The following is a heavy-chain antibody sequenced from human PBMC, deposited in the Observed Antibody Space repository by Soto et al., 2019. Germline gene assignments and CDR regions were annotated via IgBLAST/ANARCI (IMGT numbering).Heavy chain of an antibody. Sequence: QVQLVQSGAQVKKPGATVKVSCKPSGYTFTSYGISWVRQAPGQGLEWMGWISAYNGNSNYAQKLQGRVTMTTDTSTSTAYMELRSLRSDDTAVYYCARIWTTIAVAGNWFDPWGQGTLVTVSS. J-gene: IGHJ5*02. CDR2: ISAYNGNS. CDR1: GYTFTSYG. V-gene: IGHV1-18*01. D-gene: IGHD6-19*01. CDR3: ARIWTTIAVAGNWFDP.